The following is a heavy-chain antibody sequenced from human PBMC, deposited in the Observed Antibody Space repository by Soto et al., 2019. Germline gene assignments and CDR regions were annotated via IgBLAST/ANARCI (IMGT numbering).Heavy chain of an antibody. CDR2: INAGNDNI. J-gene: IGHJ4*02. V-gene: IGHV1-3*01. CDR3: AIFGGSVSG. CDR1: GYTFTRYT. Sequence: GASVKVSCKASGYTFTRYTMYWVRQAPGQRLECMGWINAGNDNIKYSQKFQGRVTITTDTSASTAYMDLTSLRFEDTAVYYCAIFGGSVSGWGQGTLVTVSS. D-gene: IGHD3-10*01.